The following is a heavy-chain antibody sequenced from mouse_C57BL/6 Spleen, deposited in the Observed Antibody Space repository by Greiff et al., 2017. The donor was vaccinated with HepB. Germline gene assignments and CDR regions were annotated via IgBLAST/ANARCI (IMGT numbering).Heavy chain of an antibody. D-gene: IGHD3-1*01. J-gene: IGHJ4*01. CDR1: GYAFSSYW. CDR2: IYPGDGDT. V-gene: IGHV1-80*01. Sequence: VKLQQSGAELVKPGASVKISCKASGYAFSSYWMNWVKQRPGKGLEWIGQIYPGDGDTNYNGKFKGKATLTADKSSSTAYMQLSSLTSEDSAVYFCARKQLEYAMDYWGQGTSVTVSS. CDR3: ARKQLEYAMDY.